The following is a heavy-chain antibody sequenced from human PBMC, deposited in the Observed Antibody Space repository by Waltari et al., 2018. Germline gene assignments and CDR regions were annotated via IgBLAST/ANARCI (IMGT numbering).Heavy chain of an antibody. CDR3: AKERLYYTDFPSSFDS. CDR1: GFRFSDSG. J-gene: IGHJ4*02. D-gene: IGHD3-3*01. Sequence: QVQLVESGGGVVQPGGSLRLSCAASGFRFSDSGMHWVRQAAGKGLEWVALLSPDGTDKYYVDSVKGRFTISRDNAKNTLYLQLHSVGVEDAALYYCAKERLYYTDFPSSFDSWGQGTLVTVSS. CDR2: LSPDGTDK. V-gene: IGHV3-30*18.